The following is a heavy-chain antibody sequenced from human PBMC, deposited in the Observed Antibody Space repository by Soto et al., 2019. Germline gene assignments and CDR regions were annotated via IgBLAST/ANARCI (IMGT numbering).Heavy chain of an antibody. Sequence: PXESLRLSCAASGFTFSSYWMHWVRQAPGKGLVWVSRINSDGSSTSYADSVKGRFTISRDNAKNTLYLQMNSLRAEDMAVYYCARDRAAAASGWFDPWGQGTLVTVSS. V-gene: IGHV3-74*01. CDR3: ARDRAAAASGWFDP. D-gene: IGHD6-13*01. J-gene: IGHJ5*02. CDR1: GFTFSSYW. CDR2: INSDGSST.